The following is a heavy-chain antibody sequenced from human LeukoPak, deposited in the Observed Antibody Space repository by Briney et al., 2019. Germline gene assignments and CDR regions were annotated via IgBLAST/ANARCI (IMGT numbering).Heavy chain of an antibody. D-gene: IGHD2-21*01. J-gene: IGHJ4*02. CDR2: ISSSSSYI. V-gene: IGHV3-21*01. CDR3: ARVSGDCGGDCYYDY. Sequence: GGSLRLSCAASGFTFSSYSMNWVRQAPGKGLEWGSSISSSSSYIYYADSVKGRFTISRDNAKNSLYLQMNSLRAEDTAVYYCARVSGDCGGDCYYDYWGQGTLVTVSS. CDR1: GFTFSSYS.